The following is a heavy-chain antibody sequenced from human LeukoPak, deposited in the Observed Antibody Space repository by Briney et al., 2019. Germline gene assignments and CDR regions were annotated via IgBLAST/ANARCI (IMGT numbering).Heavy chain of an antibody. D-gene: IGHD3-3*01. CDR1: GGSFSGYY. V-gene: IGHV4-34*01. CDR2: INHSGST. Sequence: SETLSLTCAVYGGSFSGYYWSWIRQPPGKGLEWIGEINHSGSTNYNPSLKSRVTISVDTSKNQFSLKLSSVTAADTAVYYCERVGSPSTSYWSGYYTLDYYYYYYVDVWGKGTTVTVSS. J-gene: IGHJ6*03. CDR3: ERVGSPSTSYWSGYYTLDYYYYYYVDV.